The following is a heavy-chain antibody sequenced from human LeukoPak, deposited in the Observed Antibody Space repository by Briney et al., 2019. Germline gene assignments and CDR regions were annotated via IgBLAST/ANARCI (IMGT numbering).Heavy chain of an antibody. D-gene: IGHD2-15*01. Sequence: ESLKISCKGSGYSFTSYWIGWVRQVPGKGLEWMGIIYPGDSDTKYSPSFQGQVTISADKSISTAYLKWSRLKASDTAMYYCARRTHCSGGSCYPGAVNWFDPWGQGTLVTVSS. J-gene: IGHJ5*02. V-gene: IGHV5-51*01. CDR1: GYSFTSYW. CDR2: IYPGDSDT. CDR3: ARRTHCSGGSCYPGAVNWFDP.